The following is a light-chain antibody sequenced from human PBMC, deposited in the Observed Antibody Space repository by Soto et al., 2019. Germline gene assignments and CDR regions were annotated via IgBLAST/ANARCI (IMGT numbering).Light chain of an antibody. CDR2: ASS. J-gene: IGKJ2*01. V-gene: IGKV3-11*01. CDR1: QSVGSY. Sequence: EIVLTQSPDTLSLSPGEGATLSCRASQSVGSYLAWYQQKPAQAPRLLIYASSNRATGIPARFSGSGSGIDFTLTISSLEPEDFAVYYCQQRSNWYTFGQGTKLEIK. CDR3: QQRSNWYT.